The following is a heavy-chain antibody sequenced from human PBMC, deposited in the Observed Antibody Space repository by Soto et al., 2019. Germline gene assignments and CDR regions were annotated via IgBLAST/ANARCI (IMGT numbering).Heavy chain of an antibody. CDR1: GFTFDDYA. CDR3: AKDRRFGGYYYYYYMDV. D-gene: IGHD3-10*01. Sequence: HPGGSLRLSCAASGFTFDDYAMHWVRQAPGKGLEWVSFIFWIIVIIGFADSVKGRFTISRDNAKNFLYLQMNILRAEDTVFFYCAKDRRFGGYYYYYYMDVWGKGTTVTVSS. CDR2: IFWIIVII. V-gene: IGHV3-9*01. J-gene: IGHJ6*03.